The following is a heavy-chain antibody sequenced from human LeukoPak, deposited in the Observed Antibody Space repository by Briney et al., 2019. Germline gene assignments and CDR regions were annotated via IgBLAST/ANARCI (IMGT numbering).Heavy chain of an antibody. D-gene: IGHD6-19*01. Sequence: PGGSLRLSCAASGFTFSSYAMSWVRQAPGKGLEWVSGISATGDSTYYAGSVKGRFTISRDNSKNTLYLQMNSLRAEDTAVYYCAKDVGDSSGWFYFDYWGQGTLVTVSS. CDR1: GFTFSSYA. CDR3: AKDVGDSSGWFYFDY. J-gene: IGHJ4*02. CDR2: ISATGDST. V-gene: IGHV3-23*01.